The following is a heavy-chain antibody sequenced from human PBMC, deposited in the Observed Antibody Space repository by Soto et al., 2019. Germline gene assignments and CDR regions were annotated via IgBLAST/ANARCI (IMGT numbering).Heavy chain of an antibody. CDR2: ISTYNGNT. V-gene: IGHV1-18*04. D-gene: IGHD6-13*01. J-gene: IGHJ4*02. CDR3: ARDEGSSWYGFDY. CDR1: GFTFTSYS. Sequence: GASVKVSCKASGFTFTSYSVNWVRQAPGQGLEWMGWISTYNGNTSYAQKLQGRVTMTTDISTTTAYMELRSLRSDDTAVHYCARDEGSSWYGFDYWGQGTLVTVSS.